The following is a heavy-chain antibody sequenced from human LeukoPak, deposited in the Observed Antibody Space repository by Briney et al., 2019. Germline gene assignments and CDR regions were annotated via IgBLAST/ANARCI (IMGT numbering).Heavy chain of an antibody. CDR2: ISSSSSYI. D-gene: IGHD3-3*01. CDR3: ARDQGGFGVVIPWFDP. V-gene: IGHV3-21*01. Sequence: PGGSLRLSCAASGFTFSSYSMNWVRQAPGKGLEWVSSISSSSSYIYYADSVKGRFTISRDNAKNSLYLQMNSLRAEDTAVYYCARDQGGFGVVIPWFDPWGQGTLVTVSS. CDR1: GFTFSSYS. J-gene: IGHJ5*02.